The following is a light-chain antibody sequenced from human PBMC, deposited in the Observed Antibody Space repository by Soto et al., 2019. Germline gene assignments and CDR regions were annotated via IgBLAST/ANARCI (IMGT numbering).Light chain of an antibody. V-gene: IGLV2-14*01. CDR3: SSYTSSNTLVA. CDR2: EVS. J-gene: IGLJ2*01. Sequence: QSVLTQPASVSGSPGQSITISCTGTSSDIGGYDYVSWFQHHPGKAPKLMIYEVSNRPSGVSNRFSGSKSGNSASLTISGLQAEDEADYYCSSYTSSNTLVAFGGGTKLTVL. CDR1: SSDIGGYDY.